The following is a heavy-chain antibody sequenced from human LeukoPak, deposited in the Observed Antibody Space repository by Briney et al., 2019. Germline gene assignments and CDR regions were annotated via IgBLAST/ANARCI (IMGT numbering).Heavy chain of an antibody. Sequence: GGSLRLSCAASGFTFSSYGMHWVRQAPGKGLEWVSYISSSSSTIYYADSVKGRFTISRDNAKNSLYLQMNSLRAEDTAVYYCARGGYYGWFDPWGQGTLVTVSS. CDR3: ARGGYYGWFDP. CDR1: GFTFSSYG. D-gene: IGHD1-26*01. V-gene: IGHV3-48*04. J-gene: IGHJ5*02. CDR2: ISSSSSTI.